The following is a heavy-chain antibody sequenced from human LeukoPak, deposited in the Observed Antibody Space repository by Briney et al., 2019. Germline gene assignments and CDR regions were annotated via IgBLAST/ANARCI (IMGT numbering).Heavy chain of an antibody. V-gene: IGHV1-3*01. CDR3: ARGPWIFGVVIIPLYYYYGMDV. J-gene: IGHJ6*02. CDR1: GYTFTSYA. D-gene: IGHD3-3*01. Sequence: ASVKVSCKASGYTFTSYAMHWVRQAPGQRLEWMGWINAGNGNTKYSQKFQGRVTITRDTSASTAYMELGSLRSEDTAVYYCARGPWIFGVVIIPLYYYYGMDVWGQGTTVTVSS. CDR2: INAGNGNT.